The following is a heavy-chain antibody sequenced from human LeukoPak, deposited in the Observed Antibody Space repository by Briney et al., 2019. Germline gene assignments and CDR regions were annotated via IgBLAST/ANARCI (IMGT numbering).Heavy chain of an antibody. J-gene: IGHJ3*02. V-gene: IGHV3-7*01. D-gene: IGHD2-2*02. CDR3: AREGDCSSTSCYMAAFDI. CDR1: GFTFSSYW. CDR2: IKQDGSEK. Sequence: PGGSLRLSCAASGFTFSSYWMSWVRQAPGKGLEWVANIKQDGSEKYYVDSVKGRFTISRDKAKNSLYLQMNSLRAEDTAVYYCAREGDCSSTSCYMAAFDIWGQGTMVTVSS.